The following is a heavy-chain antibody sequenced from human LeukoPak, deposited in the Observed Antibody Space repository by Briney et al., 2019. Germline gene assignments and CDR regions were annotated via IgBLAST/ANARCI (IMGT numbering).Heavy chain of an antibody. CDR1: GGTFSSYA. CDR2: IIPIFGTA. D-gene: IGHD1-26*01. J-gene: IGHJ4*02. CDR3: ARGTTIVGALRGFDY. Sequence: EASVKVSCKASGGTFSSYAISWVRQAPGQGLEWMGGIIPIFGTANYAQKFQGRVTITTDESTSTAYMELSSLRSEDTAVYYCARGTTIVGALRGFDYWGQGTLVTVSS. V-gene: IGHV1-69*05.